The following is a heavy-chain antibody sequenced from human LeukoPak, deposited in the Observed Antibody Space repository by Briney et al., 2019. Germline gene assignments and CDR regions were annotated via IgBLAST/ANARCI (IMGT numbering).Heavy chain of an antibody. CDR2: IIPILGIA. CDR3: ARDQLPDYSTHLLARAPQRIDP. Sequence: GASVKVSCKASGGTFSSYAISWVRQAPGQGLEWVGRIIPILGIANYAQKFQGRVTITADKSTSTAYMELSSLRSEDTAVYYCARDQLPDYSTHLLARAPQRIDPWGQGTLVTVSS. V-gene: IGHV1-69*04. J-gene: IGHJ5*02. D-gene: IGHD4-4*01. CDR1: GGTFSSYA.